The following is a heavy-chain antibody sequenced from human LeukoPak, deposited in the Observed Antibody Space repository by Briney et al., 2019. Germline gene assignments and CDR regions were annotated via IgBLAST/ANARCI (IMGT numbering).Heavy chain of an antibody. V-gene: IGHV3-48*03. Sequence: PGGSLRLSCAASGFTFSDYEMSWVRQAPGKGLEWVSYISSSGRTIYYADPVKGRFTISRDNAKNSLYLQMNSLRAEDTAIYYCVREGGSFFFEYWGQGTLVTVSS. J-gene: IGHJ4*02. CDR3: VREGGSFFFEY. CDR2: ISSSGRTI. CDR1: GFTFSDYE. D-gene: IGHD1-26*01.